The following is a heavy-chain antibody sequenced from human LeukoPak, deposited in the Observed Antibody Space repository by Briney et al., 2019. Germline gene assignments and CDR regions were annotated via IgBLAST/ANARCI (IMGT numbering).Heavy chain of an antibody. CDR3: ARDWGEIRYFDPHRDV. CDR2: IYSDGTT. CDR1: EFSVSTNC. V-gene: IGHV3-53*01. Sequence: GGSLRLSCEASEFSVSTNCMSWVRQAPGKGLEWVSVIYSDGTTYYADSVKGRFTVSRDKYKNTLYLQMNSLRVEDTAVYYCARDWGEIRYFDPHRDVWGQGPTVTVSS. D-gene: IGHD3-9*01. J-gene: IGHJ6*01.